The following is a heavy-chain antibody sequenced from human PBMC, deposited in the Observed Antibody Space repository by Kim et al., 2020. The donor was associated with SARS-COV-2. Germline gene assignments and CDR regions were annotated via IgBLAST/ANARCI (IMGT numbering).Heavy chain of an antibody. V-gene: IGHV3-30*04. CDR1: GFTFSSYA. CDR3: ARGHSSGWYPGMDV. Sequence: GGSLRLSCAASGFTFSSYAMHWVRQAPGKGLEWVAVISYDGSNKYYADSVKGRFTISRDNSKNTLYLQMNSLRAEDTAGYYCARGHSSGWYPGMDVWGQG. CDR2: ISYDGSNK. D-gene: IGHD6-19*01. J-gene: IGHJ6*02.